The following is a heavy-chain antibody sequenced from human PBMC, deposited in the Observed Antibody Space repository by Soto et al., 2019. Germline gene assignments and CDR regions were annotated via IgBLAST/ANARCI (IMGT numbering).Heavy chain of an antibody. Sequence: QVQLVQSGAEVKKPGSSVKVSCKASGGTFSSYAISWVRQAPGQGLEWMGGIIPIFGTANYAQKFQGRVTITADESTSTAYMELSSLRSEDAAVYYCARDSPAVAGYYYYGMDVWGQGTTVTVSS. D-gene: IGHD6-19*01. V-gene: IGHV1-69*01. CDR1: GGTFSSYA. CDR3: ARDSPAVAGYYYYGMDV. CDR2: IIPIFGTA. J-gene: IGHJ6*02.